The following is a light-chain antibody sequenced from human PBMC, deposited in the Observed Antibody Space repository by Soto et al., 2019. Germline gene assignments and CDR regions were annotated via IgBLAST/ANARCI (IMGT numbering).Light chain of an antibody. V-gene: IGKV3-15*01. CDR3: QQYNNWPFT. J-gene: IGKJ5*01. CDR1: QSVSSY. CDR2: GAS. Sequence: EIVMTQSPDTLSVSPGERATLSCMASQSVSSYLAWYQQKPGQAPRLIIYGASTRATGIPARFSGSVSGTECTLTISSLQSEDVAVYYCQQYNNWPFTLGQGTRLEI.